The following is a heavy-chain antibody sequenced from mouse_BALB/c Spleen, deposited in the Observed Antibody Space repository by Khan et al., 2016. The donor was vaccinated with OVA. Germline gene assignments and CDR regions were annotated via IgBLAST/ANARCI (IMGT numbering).Heavy chain of an antibody. CDR3: ARCYFGNYEFAY. Sequence: VQLQESGAELDKPGASVKLSCKTSGYTFTSYWIQWVKQRPGQGLGWIGQIFPGTGTTYSNENFQAKATLTVDTSSSTAYMQITSLTSEDSAVYFCARCYFGNYEFAYWGQVTLVTVSA. V-gene: IGHV1S132*01. J-gene: IGHJ3*01. CDR2: IFPGTGTT. D-gene: IGHD2-1*01. CDR1: GYTFTSYW.